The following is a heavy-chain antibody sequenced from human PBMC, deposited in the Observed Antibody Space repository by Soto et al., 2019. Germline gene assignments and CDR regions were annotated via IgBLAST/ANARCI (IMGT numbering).Heavy chain of an antibody. CDR1: GYTFTGYY. J-gene: IGHJ6*02. D-gene: IGHD1-26*01. CDR2: INPNSGGT. Sequence: GASVKVSCKASGYTFTGYYMHWVRQAPGQGLEWMGWINPNSGGTNYAQKFQGRVTMTRDTSISTAYMELSRLRSDDTAVYYCASLIGSRPTDYYYYGMDVWGQGTTVTVSS. V-gene: IGHV1-2*02. CDR3: ASLIGSRPTDYYYYGMDV.